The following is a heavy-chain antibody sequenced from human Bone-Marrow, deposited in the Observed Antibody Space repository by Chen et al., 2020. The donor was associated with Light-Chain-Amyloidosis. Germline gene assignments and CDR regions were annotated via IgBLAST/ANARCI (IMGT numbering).Heavy chain of an antibody. J-gene: IGHJ4*02. D-gene: IGHD6-13*01. CDR3: ARDRAAAGPDY. CDR1: GYTFTTYA. CDR2: INAGNGNT. V-gene: IGHV1-3*01. Sequence: QVQLVQSGAEVKKPGASVKVSCKASGYTFTTYAMHWVRQAPGQSLEWMGWINAGNGNTKYSQKFQDRVTITRDTSASTAYMELSSLRSEDTAVYYCARDRAAAGPDYWGQGTLVTVSS.